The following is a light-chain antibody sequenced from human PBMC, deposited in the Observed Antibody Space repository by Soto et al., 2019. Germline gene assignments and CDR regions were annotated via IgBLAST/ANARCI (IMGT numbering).Light chain of an antibody. Sequence: DIRRTQSPSTLSASVGDRVTITCRVSQDISTWLAWYQQNPGKAPKLLMYKASSLESGVPSRFSGAGSGTELTLTISSLQPNDFATYVLQQYNSDYRIFGPGTKVESK. CDR3: QQYNSDYRI. CDR2: KAS. J-gene: IGKJ1*01. CDR1: QDISTW. V-gene: IGKV1-5*03.